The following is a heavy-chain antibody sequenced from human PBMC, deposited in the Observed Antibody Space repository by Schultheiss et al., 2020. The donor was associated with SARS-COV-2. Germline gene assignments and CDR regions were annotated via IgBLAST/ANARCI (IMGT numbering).Heavy chain of an antibody. V-gene: IGHV4-59*08. CDR2: IYYSGST. Sequence: SETLSLTCAVYGGSFSGYYWSWIRQPPGKGLEWIGYIYYSGSTNYNPSLKSRVTISVDTSKNQFSLKLSSVTAADTAVYYCARHGPYGDPRPYYFDYWGQGTLVTVSS. CDR1: GGSFSGYY. J-gene: IGHJ4*02. D-gene: IGHD4-17*01. CDR3: ARHGPYGDPRPYYFDY.